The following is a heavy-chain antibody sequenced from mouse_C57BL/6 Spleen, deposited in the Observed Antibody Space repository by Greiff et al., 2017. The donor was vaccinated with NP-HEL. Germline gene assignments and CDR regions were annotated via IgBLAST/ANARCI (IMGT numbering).Heavy chain of an antibody. Sequence: VQLQQSGAELVKPGASVKLSCTASGFNIKDYYMHWVKQRTEQGLEWIGRIDPEDGETKYAPKYQGKATITADTSTNTAYLQLSSLTSEDTAVYYCARGYGSSYDYFDYWGQGTTLTVSS. J-gene: IGHJ2*01. CDR1: GFNIKDYY. CDR2: IDPEDGET. V-gene: IGHV14-2*01. CDR3: ARGYGSSYDYFDY. D-gene: IGHD1-1*01.